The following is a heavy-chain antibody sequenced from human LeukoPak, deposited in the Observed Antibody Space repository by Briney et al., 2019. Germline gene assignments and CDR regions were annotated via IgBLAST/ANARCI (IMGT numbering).Heavy chain of an antibody. Sequence: GRSLRLSCAASGFTFSSYAKHWVRQAPGKGLEWVAVISYDGSNKYYADSVKGRFTISRDNSKNTLYLQMNSLRAEDTAVYYCARDRPADILTGYSYYYYGMDVWGQGTTVTVSS. D-gene: IGHD3-9*01. CDR2: ISYDGSNK. V-gene: IGHV3-30-3*01. CDR3: ARDRPADILTGYSYYYYGMDV. CDR1: GFTFSSYA. J-gene: IGHJ6*02.